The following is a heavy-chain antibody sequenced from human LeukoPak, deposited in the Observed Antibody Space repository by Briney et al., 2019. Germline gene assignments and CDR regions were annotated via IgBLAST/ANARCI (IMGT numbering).Heavy chain of an antibody. CDR1: GGSFSGYY. V-gene: IGHV4-34*01. CDR3: ARRTLLWFGEPTRLDH. J-gene: IGHJ4*02. CDR2: INHSGST. Sequence: PSETLSLTCAVYGGSFSGYYWSWIRQPPGKGLEWIGEINHSGSTNYNPSLKSRVTISVDTSKNQFSLKLSSVTAADTAVYYCARRTLLWFGEPTRLDHWGQGTMVTVSS. D-gene: IGHD3-10*01.